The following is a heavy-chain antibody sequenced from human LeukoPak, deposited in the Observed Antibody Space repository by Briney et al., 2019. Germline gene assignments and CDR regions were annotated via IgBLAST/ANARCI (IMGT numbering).Heavy chain of an antibody. J-gene: IGHJ6*03. CDR2: MNPNSGNT. CDR3: ARGGAGYYDFWSGSIRVDYMDV. D-gene: IGHD3-3*01. Sequence: WASVKVSCKASGYTFTSYDINWVRQATGQGLEWIGWMNPNSGNTGYAQKFQGRVTITRNTSISTAYMELSSLRSEDTAVYYCARGGAGYYDFWSGSIRVDYMDVWGKGTTVTVSS. V-gene: IGHV1-8*03. CDR1: GYTFTSYD.